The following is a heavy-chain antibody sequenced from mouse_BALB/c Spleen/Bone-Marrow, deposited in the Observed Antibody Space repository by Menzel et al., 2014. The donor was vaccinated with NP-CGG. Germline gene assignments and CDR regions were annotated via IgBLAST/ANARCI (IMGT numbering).Heavy chain of an antibody. D-gene: IGHD2-4*01. CDR2: IYPGDGDT. V-gene: IGHV1-80*01. CDR3: ASVYDYGRGYAMDY. J-gene: IGHJ4*01. CDR1: GHAFSNYG. Sequence: VKLVESGAEVMRPGSSVNISCKASGHAFSNYGMNWVKQRPGQGLEWIGQIYPGDGDTNYNGKFKGRATLTADKSSSTSYMQLSSLTSEDSAVYFCASVYDYGRGYAMDYWGQGTSVTVSS.